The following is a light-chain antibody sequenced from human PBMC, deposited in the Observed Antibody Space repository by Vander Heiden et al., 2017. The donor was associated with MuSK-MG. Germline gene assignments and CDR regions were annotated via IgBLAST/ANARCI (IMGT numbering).Light chain of an antibody. V-gene: IGKV1-5*03. Sequence: DIQMTQSPSTLSASLGDRVTITCRASQSISIWVAWHQQKPGKAPKLLMYKASNLESGVPSRFSGSGSGTEFTLTISSLQPDDLATYYCQEDLNSSNAFGQGTKVEIK. CDR1: QSISIW. J-gene: IGKJ1*01. CDR3: QEDLNSSNA. CDR2: KAS.